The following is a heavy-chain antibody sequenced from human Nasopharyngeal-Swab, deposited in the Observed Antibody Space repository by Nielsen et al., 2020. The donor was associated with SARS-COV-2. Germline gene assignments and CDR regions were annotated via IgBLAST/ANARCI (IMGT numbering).Heavy chain of an antibody. J-gene: IGHJ6*02. V-gene: IGHV4-4*07. Sequence: GSLRLSCTVSGGSISSYYWSWIRQPAGKGLEWIGRIYTSGSTNYNPSLKSRVTMSVDTSKNQFSLKLSSVTAADTAVYYCARDRATYYDFWSGYYHYGMDVWGQGTTVTVSS. CDR3: ARDRATYYDFWSGYYHYGMDV. D-gene: IGHD3-3*01. CDR1: GGSISSYY. CDR2: IYTSGST.